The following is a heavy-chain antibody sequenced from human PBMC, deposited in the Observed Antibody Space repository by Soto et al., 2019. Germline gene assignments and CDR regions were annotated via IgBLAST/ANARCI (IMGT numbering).Heavy chain of an antibody. Sequence: ASVKVSCKASGYMFTTYAIHWVRQAPGQSLEWMGWIHGGSGNTGYAQKFQGRVTMTRNTSISTAYMELSSLRSEDTAVYYCARGLYAFDIWGHGTMVTVSS. CDR2: IHGGSGNT. J-gene: IGHJ3*02. CDR3: ARGLYAFDI. D-gene: IGHD2-2*01. V-gene: IGHV1-8*02. CDR1: GYMFTTYA.